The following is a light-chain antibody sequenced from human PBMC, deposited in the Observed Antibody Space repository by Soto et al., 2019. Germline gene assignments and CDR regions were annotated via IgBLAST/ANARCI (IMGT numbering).Light chain of an antibody. CDR3: QQSFSVPIT. CDR2: GAS. J-gene: IGKJ5*01. Sequence: EAVLTQSPATLSVFPVERATLSCRASQSVATNLAWYQQRPGQAPRLLIYGASKRAIGLPARFSGSGSGTDFSLTINGLQPEDFETYFCQQSFSVPITFGQGTRLEIK. CDR1: QSVATN. V-gene: IGKV3-15*01.